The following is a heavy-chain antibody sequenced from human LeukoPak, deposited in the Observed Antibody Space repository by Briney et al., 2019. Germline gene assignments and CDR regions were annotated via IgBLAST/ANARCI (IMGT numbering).Heavy chain of an antibody. CDR3: ARVDNNGLYSEYFDH. D-gene: IGHD6-19*01. V-gene: IGHV3-21*01. CDR1: GFTFTSHG. CDR2: ITSTSSYI. J-gene: IGHJ1*01. Sequence: GGSLRLSCVASGFTFTSHGTNWVRQAPGKGLEWVSSITSTSSYIYYGDSVKGRFTTSRDNAKNSLFLQMHSLRAGDTAVYYCARVDNNGLYSEYFDHWGQGTLVTVSS.